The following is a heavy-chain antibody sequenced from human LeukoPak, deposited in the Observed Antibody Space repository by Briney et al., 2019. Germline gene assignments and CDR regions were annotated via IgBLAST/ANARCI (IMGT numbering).Heavy chain of an antibody. Sequence: PSETLSLTCTVSGGSISSYYWSWIRQPPGKGLEWIGYIYYSGSTNYNPSLKSRVTISVDTSKNQFSLKLSSVTAADTAVYYCARASLRNYYDSSGYSPGAFDIWGQGTMVTVSS. CDR1: GGSISSYY. CDR3: ARASLRNYYDSSGYSPGAFDI. D-gene: IGHD3-22*01. CDR2: IYYSGST. J-gene: IGHJ3*02. V-gene: IGHV4-59*01.